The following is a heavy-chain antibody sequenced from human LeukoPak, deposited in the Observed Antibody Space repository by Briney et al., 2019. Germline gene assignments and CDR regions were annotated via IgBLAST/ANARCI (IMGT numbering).Heavy chain of an antibody. J-gene: IGHJ4*02. CDR2: IYYSGST. CDR1: GGSISSGGYY. V-gene: IGHV4-31*03. Sequence: SETLSLTCTVSGGSISSGGYYWSWIRQHPGKGLEWIGYIYYSGSTYYNPSLKSRVTISVDTSKNQFSLKLSSVTAADTAVYYCARGRRHYDSSGYTPFDYWGQGTLVTVSS. CDR3: ARGRRHYDSSGYTPFDY. D-gene: IGHD3-22*01.